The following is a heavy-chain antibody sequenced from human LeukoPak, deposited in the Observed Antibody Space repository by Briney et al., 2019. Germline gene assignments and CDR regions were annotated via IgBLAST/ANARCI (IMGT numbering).Heavy chain of an antibody. Sequence: SETLSLTCTVSGGSISSSTYYWGWIRQPPGKGLEWIGSICYSGLTYYNPSLESRVTISVDTSKNQFSLKLSSVTAADTAIYYCAKHYMGSSYNRGLDYWGQGTLVTVSS. D-gene: IGHD3-10*01. V-gene: IGHV4-39*01. CDR3: AKHYMGSSYNRGLDY. J-gene: IGHJ4*02. CDR1: GGSISSSTYY. CDR2: ICYSGLT.